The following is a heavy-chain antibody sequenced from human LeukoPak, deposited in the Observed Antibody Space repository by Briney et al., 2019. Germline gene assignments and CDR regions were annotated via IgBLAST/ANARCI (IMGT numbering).Heavy chain of an antibody. J-gene: IGHJ4*02. D-gene: IGHD6-13*01. CDR3: ARGSSSLDY. CDR2: ISTGSNYI. Sequence: GGSLRLSSAASGFTFSGYSMNWVRQAPGKGLEWVSSISTGSNYIYYADSVKGRFTISRDNAKNSLYLQMNSLRAEDTTVYYCARGSSSLDYWGQGTLVTVSS. CDR1: GFTFSGYS. V-gene: IGHV3-21*01.